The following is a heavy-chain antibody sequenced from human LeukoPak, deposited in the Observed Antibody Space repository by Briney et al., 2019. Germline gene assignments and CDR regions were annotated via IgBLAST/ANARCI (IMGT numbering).Heavy chain of an antibody. V-gene: IGHV3-23*01. J-gene: IGHJ4*02. CDR1: GFTFSSYA. Sequence: GGSLRLSCAASGFTFSSYAMSWVRQAPGKGLEWVSAISGSGGSTYYADSVKGRFTISRDNSKNTLYLQMNSLRAEDTAVYYCAKDKRNAIRNYYDSSGYASWGQGTLVTASS. D-gene: IGHD3-22*01. CDR2: ISGSGGST. CDR3: AKDKRNAIRNYYDSSGYAS.